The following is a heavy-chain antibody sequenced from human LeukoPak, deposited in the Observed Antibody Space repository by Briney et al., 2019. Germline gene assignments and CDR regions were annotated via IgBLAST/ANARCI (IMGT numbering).Heavy chain of an antibody. J-gene: IGHJ6*02. Sequence: ASVKVSCKASGYTFTSYGISWVRQAPGQGLEWMGWISAYNGNINYAQKFQGRVTMTTDTSTSTAYMELRSLRSDDTAVYYCARSHFRIAAAGNYYYGMDVWGQGTTVTVSS. D-gene: IGHD6-13*01. CDR2: ISAYNGNI. CDR1: GYTFTSYG. CDR3: ARSHFRIAAAGNYYYGMDV. V-gene: IGHV1-18*01.